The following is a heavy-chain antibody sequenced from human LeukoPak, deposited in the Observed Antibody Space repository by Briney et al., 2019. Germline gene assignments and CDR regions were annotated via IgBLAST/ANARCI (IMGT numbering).Heavy chain of an antibody. J-gene: IGHJ3*01. CDR3: ARGHQQVALYAFDV. V-gene: IGHV4-34*01. CDR2: INHSGIS. Sequence: SETLSLTCAVYSGSFSGHYWSWIRQSPGKGLEWIGEINHSGISNCNPSLKSRVTLLVDTSKNQFSLKVTSVTAADTAVYYCARGHQQVALYAFDVWSQGTMITVSS. CDR1: SGSFSGHY. D-gene: IGHD2-2*01.